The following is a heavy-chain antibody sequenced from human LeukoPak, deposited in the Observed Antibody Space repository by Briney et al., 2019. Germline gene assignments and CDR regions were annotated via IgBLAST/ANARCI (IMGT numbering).Heavy chain of an antibody. J-gene: IGHJ4*02. V-gene: IGHV3-30*02. CDR1: GFTFSSYG. D-gene: IGHD6-13*01. CDR3: AKDVASSWYEGAGF. CDR2: IRYDGSNK. Sequence: GGSLRLSCAASGFTFSSYGMHWVRQAPGKGREWVAFIRYDGSNKYYADSVKGRFTISRDNSKNTLYLQMNSLRAEDTAVYYCAKDVASSWYEGAGFWGQGTLVTVSS.